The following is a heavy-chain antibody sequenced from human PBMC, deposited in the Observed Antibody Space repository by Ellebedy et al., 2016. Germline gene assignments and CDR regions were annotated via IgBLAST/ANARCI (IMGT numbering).Heavy chain of an antibody. D-gene: IGHD3-16*02. J-gene: IGHJ4*02. V-gene: IGHV3-11*05. Sequence: GESLKISXAASGFTFNDYYMSWIRQDPGRGLEWLSYISGSSSDTAYADSVKGRFTISRDNVKNSLYLQMNSLRVEDTAVYYCAREGRGAFSHWGPGTLVTVS. CDR3: AREGRGAFSH. CDR2: ISGSSSDT. CDR1: GFTFNDYY.